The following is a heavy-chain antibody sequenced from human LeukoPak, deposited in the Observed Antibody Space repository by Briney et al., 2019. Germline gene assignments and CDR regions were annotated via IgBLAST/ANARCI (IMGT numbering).Heavy chain of an antibody. J-gene: IGHJ4*02. CDR1: GGSISSYY. CDR3: ARSSSDGYNLFDY. D-gene: IGHD5-12*01. CDR2: IYYSGST. V-gene: IGHV4-59*01. Sequence: SETLTLTCTVSGGSISSYYWSWIRQPPGKGLEWIGYIYYSGSTNYNPSLKSRVTISVDTSKNQFSLKLSSVTAADTAVYYCARSSSDGYNLFDYWGQGTLVTVSS.